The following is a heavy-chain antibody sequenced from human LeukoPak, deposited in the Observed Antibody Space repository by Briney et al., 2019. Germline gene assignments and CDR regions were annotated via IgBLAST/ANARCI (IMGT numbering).Heavy chain of an antibody. V-gene: IGHV4-61*02. Sequence: PSETLSLTCTVSGGSISSGSYYWNWVRQPAGKGLEWVGRIYATGNTNYNPSLKSRVTIAVDTSKNQFSLRLSSVTAADTAVYYCARHSGGYVDLDYWGQGTLVTVSS. J-gene: IGHJ4*02. D-gene: IGHD5-12*01. CDR1: GGSISSGSYY. CDR3: ARHSGGYVDLDY. CDR2: IYATGNT.